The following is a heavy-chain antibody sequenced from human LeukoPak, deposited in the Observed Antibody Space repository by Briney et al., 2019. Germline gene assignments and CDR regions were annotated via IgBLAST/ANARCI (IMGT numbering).Heavy chain of an antibody. D-gene: IGHD3-3*01. Sequence: SGTLSVTCTVPVGSTSNSLCTSWRPSAGGGLEWFGRIHTSVSNNYNPSLKGRVTMSEDTSKNQFSLKLSSVTAADTAVYYCARVPEGHGYYFDYWGQGALVTVSS. CDR1: VGSTSNSL. CDR2: IHTSVSN. CDR3: ARVPEGHGYYFDY. J-gene: IGHJ4*02. V-gene: IGHV4-4*07.